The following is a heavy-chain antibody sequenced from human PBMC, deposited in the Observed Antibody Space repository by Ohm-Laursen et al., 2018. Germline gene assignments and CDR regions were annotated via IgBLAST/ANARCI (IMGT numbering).Heavy chain of an antibody. CDR1: GYSISSGYY. J-gene: IGHJ5*02. V-gene: IGHV4-38-2*02. CDR3: ARGVSWAVAGTRWFDP. Sequence: GTLSLTCTVSGYSISSGYYWGWIRQPPGKGLERIGSIYHSGSTYYNPSLKSRVTISVDTSKNQFSLKLSSVTAADTAVYYCARGVSWAVAGTRWFDPWGQGTLVPVSS. CDR2: IYHSGST. D-gene: IGHD6-19*01.